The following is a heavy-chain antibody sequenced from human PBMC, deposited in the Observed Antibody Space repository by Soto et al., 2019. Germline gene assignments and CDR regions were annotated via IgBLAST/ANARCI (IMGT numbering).Heavy chain of an antibody. J-gene: IGHJ6*02. CDR1: GIVFRNYG. CDR3: AKDRGQVRRYFGDVTDV. CDR2: ISDDGSYK. Sequence: QVQLVESGGGVVQPGRSLRLSCAASGIVFRNYGMHWVRQAPGRGLEWVAVISDDGSYKNTADSVKGRFTISRDNSKNTLYLQMNCLRAEDTGVYYCAKDRGQVRRYFGDVTDVWGQGTTVTVSS. V-gene: IGHV3-30*18. D-gene: IGHD3-9*01.